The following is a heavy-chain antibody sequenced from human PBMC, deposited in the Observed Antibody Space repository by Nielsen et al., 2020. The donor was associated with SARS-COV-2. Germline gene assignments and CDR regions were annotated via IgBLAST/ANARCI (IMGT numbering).Heavy chain of an antibody. CDR3: ARDLGGDNWNYADY. CDR1: GYTFTSYS. J-gene: IGHJ4*02. CDR2: ISAYNGNT. D-gene: IGHD1-7*01. Sequence: ASVKVSCKASGYTFTSYSISWVRQAPGQGLEWMGWISAYNGNTNYAQKLQGRVTMTTDTSTSTAYMELRSLRSDDTAVYYCARDLGGDNWNYADYWGQGTLVTVPS. V-gene: IGHV1-18*01.